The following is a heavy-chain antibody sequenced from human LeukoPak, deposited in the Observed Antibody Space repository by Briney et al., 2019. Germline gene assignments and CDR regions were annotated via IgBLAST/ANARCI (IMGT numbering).Heavy chain of an antibody. D-gene: IGHD2-21*02. Sequence: SETLSLTCAVYGGSFSGYYWSWIRQPPGKGLEWIGEINHSGSTNYNPSLKSRVTISVDTSKNHFSLKLSSVTAADTAVYYCARHGDPMRFYYYYGVDVWGQGTTVTVSS. CDR1: GGSFSGYY. CDR2: INHSGST. J-gene: IGHJ6*02. V-gene: IGHV4-34*01. CDR3: ARHGDPMRFYYYYGVDV.